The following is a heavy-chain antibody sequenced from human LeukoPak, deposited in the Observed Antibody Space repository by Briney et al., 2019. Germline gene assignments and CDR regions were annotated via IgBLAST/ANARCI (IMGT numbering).Heavy chain of an antibody. CDR3: AKDLSGLELPY. V-gene: IGHV3-21*04. CDR2: ISSSSSYI. CDR1: GFTFSSYS. D-gene: IGHD1-7*01. Sequence: GGSLRLSCAASGFTFSSYSMNWVRQAPGKGLEWVSSISSSSSYIYYADSVKGRFTISRDNAKNSLYLQMNSLRAEDTAVYYCAKDLSGLELPYWGQGTLVTVSS. J-gene: IGHJ4*02.